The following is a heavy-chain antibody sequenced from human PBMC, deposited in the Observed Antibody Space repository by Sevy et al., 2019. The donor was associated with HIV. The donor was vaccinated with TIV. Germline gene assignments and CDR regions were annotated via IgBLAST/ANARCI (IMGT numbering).Heavy chain of an antibody. CDR2: IKQDGNDK. V-gene: IGHV3-7*01. CDR3: ARDLGSFYYYYMDV. D-gene: IGHD7-27*01. Sequence: GGSLRLSCAVSGFTFSSYWMSWVRQAPGKGLEWVANIKQDGNDKYYVDSVKGRFTISRDNAKNSLYLQMSSLRVEDTAVYYCARDLGSFYYYYMDVWGKGTTVTVSS. J-gene: IGHJ6*03. CDR1: GFTFSSYW.